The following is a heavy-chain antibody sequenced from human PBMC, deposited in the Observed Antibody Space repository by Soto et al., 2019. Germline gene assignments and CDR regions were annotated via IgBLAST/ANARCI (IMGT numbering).Heavy chain of an antibody. J-gene: IGHJ4*02. D-gene: IGHD2-21*02. V-gene: IGHV4-34*01. CDR1: GGSFSGYY. Sequence: QVQLQQWGAGLLKPSETLSLTCAVYGGSFSGYYWSWIRQPPGKGLEWIGEITYSGSTNYNPSLKSRVTISVDTSKKQFSLKLRSVTAADTAEYYCARGDCGGDCYWSWGQGTQVTVSS. CDR3: ARGDCGGDCYWS. CDR2: ITYSGST.